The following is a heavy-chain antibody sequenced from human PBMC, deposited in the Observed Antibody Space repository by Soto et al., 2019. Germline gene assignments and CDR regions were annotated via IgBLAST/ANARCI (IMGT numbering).Heavy chain of an antibody. V-gene: IGHV3-23*01. CDR2: ISGSGGST. D-gene: IGHD1-26*01. CDR3: ATTIYSGSYRFDY. J-gene: IGHJ4*02. CDR1: GFTFSSYA. Sequence: PGGSLRLSCAASGFTFSSYAMSWVRQAPGKGLEWVSAISGSGGSTYYADSVKGRFTISRDNSKNTLYLQMNSLRAEDTAVYYCATTIYSGSYRFDYWGQGTLVTVSS.